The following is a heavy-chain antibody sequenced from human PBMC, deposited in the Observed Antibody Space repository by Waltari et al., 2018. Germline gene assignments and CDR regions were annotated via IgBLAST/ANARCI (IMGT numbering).Heavy chain of an antibody. CDR1: GFTFSSYG. CDR2: ISYDGSNK. V-gene: IGHV3-30*18. J-gene: IGHJ4*02. D-gene: IGHD3-3*01. CDR3: AKGDFWPRED. Sequence: QVQLVESGGGVVQPGRSLRLSCAASGFTFSSYGMHWVRQAPGKGLEWVAVISYDGSNKYYADSVKGRFTISRDNSKNTLYLQMNSLRAEDTAVYYCAKGDFWPREDWGQGTLVTVSS.